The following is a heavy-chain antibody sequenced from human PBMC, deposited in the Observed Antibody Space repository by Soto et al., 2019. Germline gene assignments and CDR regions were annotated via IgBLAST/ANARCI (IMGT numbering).Heavy chain of an antibody. D-gene: IGHD2-15*01. CDR1: GGTFSSYA. J-gene: IGHJ5*02. CDR3: VWGRLGGYCSGGSCPFGDWFDP. CDR2: IIPIFGTA. V-gene: IGHV1-69*13. Sequence: VASVKVSCKASGGTFSSYAISWVRQAPGQGLEWMGGIIPIFGTANYAQKFQGRVTITADESTSTAYMELSSLRSEDTAVYYCVWGRLGGYCSGGSCPFGDWFDPWGQGTLVTVSS.